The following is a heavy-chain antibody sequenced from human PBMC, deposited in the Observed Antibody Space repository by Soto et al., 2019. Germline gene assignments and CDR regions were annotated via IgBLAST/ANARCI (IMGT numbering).Heavy chain of an antibody. J-gene: IGHJ5*02. CDR3: AQRDYCSGGSCYWFDP. V-gene: IGHV1-69*01. CDR2: IIPIFGTA. D-gene: IGHD2-15*01. Sequence: QVQLVQSGAEVQKPGSSVKVSCKASGGTFSSYAISWVRQAPGQGLEWMGGIIPIFGTANYAQKFQGRVTITADESTSTAYMELSSLRSEDTAVYYCAQRDYCSGGSCYWFDPWGQGTLVTVSS. CDR1: GGTFSSYA.